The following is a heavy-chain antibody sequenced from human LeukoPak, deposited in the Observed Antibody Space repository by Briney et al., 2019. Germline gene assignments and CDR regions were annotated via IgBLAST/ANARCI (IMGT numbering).Heavy chain of an antibody. D-gene: IGHD2-2*01. V-gene: IGHV1-69*05. CDR1: GGTFSSYA. J-gene: IGHJ4*02. Sequence: ASVKVSCKASGGTFSSYATSWVRQAPGQGLEWRGGVIPFFGSATYAQNFQGRVTVTTDESTRTAYMELSSLRSDDTAVYYCARRGPAAAFDYWGQGTLVTVSS. CDR2: VIPFFGSA. CDR3: ARRGPAAAFDY.